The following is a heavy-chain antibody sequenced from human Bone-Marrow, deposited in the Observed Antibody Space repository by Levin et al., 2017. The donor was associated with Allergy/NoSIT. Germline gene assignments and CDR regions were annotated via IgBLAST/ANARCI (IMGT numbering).Heavy chain of an antibody. CDR1: GFTFNRYA. V-gene: IGHV3-33*01. J-gene: IGHJ6*03. CDR2: IWNEGNDR. Sequence: GGSLRLSCAASGFTFNRYAMHWVRQAPGKGLEWVALIWNEGNDRYLADSVKGRFTIFRDNSENTVDLEMNDLTVEDTAVYYCARANGVLPSTTTTSMDVWGRGTTVTVSS. CDR3: ARANGVLPSTTTTSMDV. D-gene: IGHD3-3*01.